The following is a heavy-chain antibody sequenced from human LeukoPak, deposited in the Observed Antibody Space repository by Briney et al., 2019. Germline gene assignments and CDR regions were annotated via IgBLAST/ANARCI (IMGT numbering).Heavy chain of an antibody. Sequence: PGGSLRLSCTASGFTFGDYAMSWVRQAPGKGLEWVGFIRSKAYGGTTEYAASVKGRFTISRDDSKSIAYLQMNSLKTEDTAVYYCTRAGHYWYFDLWGRGTLVTVSS. J-gene: IGHJ2*01. V-gene: IGHV3-49*04. CDR3: TRAGHYWYFDL. CDR1: GFTFGDYA. CDR2: IRSKAYGGTT.